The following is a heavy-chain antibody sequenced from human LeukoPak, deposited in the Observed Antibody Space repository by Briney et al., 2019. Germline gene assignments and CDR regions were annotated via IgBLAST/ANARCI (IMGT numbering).Heavy chain of an antibody. J-gene: IGHJ6*02. V-gene: IGHV3-30-3*01. D-gene: IGHD6-19*01. CDR2: ISYDGSNK. CDR1: GFTFSSYA. Sequence: GGSLRLSCAASGFTFSSYAMHWVRQAPGKGLEWVAVISYDGSNKYYADSVKGRFTISRDNSKNTLYLQMNGLRAEDTAVYYCARGPSIAVAGVYYYYYGMDVWGQGTTVTVSS. CDR3: ARGPSIAVAGVYYYYYGMDV.